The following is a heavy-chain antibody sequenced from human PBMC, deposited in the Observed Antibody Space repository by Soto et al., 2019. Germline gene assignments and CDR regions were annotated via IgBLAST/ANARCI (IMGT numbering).Heavy chain of an antibody. CDR3: AKDKGKKEDYSSSWYHFDY. Sequence: VQLVESGGVVVQPGGSLRLSCAASGFTFDDYTMHWVRQAPGKGLEWVSLISWDGGSTYYADSVKGRFTISRDNSKNSLYLQMNSLRTEDTALYYCAKDKGKKEDYSSSWYHFDYWGQGTLVTVSS. J-gene: IGHJ4*02. CDR1: GFTFDDYT. V-gene: IGHV3-43*01. CDR2: ISWDGGST. D-gene: IGHD6-13*01.